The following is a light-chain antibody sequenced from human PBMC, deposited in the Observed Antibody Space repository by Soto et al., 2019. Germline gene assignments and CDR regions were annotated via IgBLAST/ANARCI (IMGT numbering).Light chain of an antibody. Sequence: DIPMTQSPSTLSASVGDRVTITCRASQSISTWLAWYQQKPGKAPKLLIYKASSLESGVPSRFSGSGSATEFTLTISSLQPDDFATYYCQQYNTYPLTFGGGTTVEIK. CDR3: QQYNTYPLT. CDR1: QSISTW. J-gene: IGKJ4*01. V-gene: IGKV1-5*03. CDR2: KAS.